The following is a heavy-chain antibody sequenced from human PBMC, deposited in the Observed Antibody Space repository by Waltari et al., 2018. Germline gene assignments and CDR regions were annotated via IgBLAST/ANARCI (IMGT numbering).Heavy chain of an antibody. V-gene: IGHV4-4*07. CDR1: GVSISNYY. CDR3: ARGGVRFDL. J-gene: IGHJ2*01. CDR2: VYISGST. D-gene: IGHD2-21*01. Sequence: QVQLQESGPGLVKPSETLSLTCSVSGVSISNYYWTWIRQPTGKGLEWIGRVYISGSTNYNPALKSRVTMSVDRSKNHFSLNLTSVTAADTAVYYCARGGVRFDLWGRGTLVTVSS.